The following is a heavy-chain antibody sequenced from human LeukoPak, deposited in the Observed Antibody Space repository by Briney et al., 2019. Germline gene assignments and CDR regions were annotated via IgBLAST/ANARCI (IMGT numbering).Heavy chain of an antibody. CDR3: AREKSCSGTSCYGYFDY. J-gene: IGHJ4*02. CDR1: GGTFSSYA. V-gene: IGHV1-69*01. CDR2: IIPIFGTA. D-gene: IGHD2-2*01. Sequence: SVKVSCKASGGTFSSYAISWVRQAPGQGLEWMGGIIPIFGTANYAQKFQGRVTITADESTSTAYMELSSLRSEDTAVYYCAREKSCSGTSCYGYFDYWGQGTLVTVSS.